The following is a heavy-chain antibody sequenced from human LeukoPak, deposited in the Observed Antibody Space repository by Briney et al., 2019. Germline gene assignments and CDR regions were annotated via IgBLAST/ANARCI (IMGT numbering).Heavy chain of an antibody. V-gene: IGHV3-23*01. D-gene: IGHD4-17*01. CDR1: GFTFSSSA. Sequence: GGSLRLSCAASGFTFSSSAMSWVRQVPGKGLEWVSAISGSADNTYYADSVKGRFTISRDNSKNTLYLQMNSLRAEDTAVYYCAKTMTTVTTGAFDIWGQGTMVTVSS. CDR3: AKTMTTVTTGAFDI. CDR2: ISGSADNT. J-gene: IGHJ3*02.